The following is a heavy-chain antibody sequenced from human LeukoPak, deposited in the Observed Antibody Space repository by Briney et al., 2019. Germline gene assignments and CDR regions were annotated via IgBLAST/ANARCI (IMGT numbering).Heavy chain of an antibody. CDR1: GGSISSYY. CDR2: IYYSGST. Sequence: PSEALSLTCTVSGGSISSYYWSWIRQPPGQGLEWIAYIYYSGSTNYNPSLKSRVTISVDTSKNQFSLKLSSVTAADTAVYYCARDAPSGAHDYWGQGTLVTVSS. D-gene: IGHD2-8*02. J-gene: IGHJ4*02. CDR3: ARDAPSGAHDY. V-gene: IGHV4-59*01.